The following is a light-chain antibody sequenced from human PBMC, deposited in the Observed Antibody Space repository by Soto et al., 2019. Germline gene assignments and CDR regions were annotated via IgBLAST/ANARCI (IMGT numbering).Light chain of an antibody. CDR2: KAS. CDR3: QRAHSYSEA. V-gene: IGKV1-5*03. CDR1: QTISSW. J-gene: IGKJ1*01. Sequence: DIQMTQSPSTLSGAVGDRVTITCRASQTISSWLAWYQQKPGKAPKLLIYKASTLKSGVPSRFSGSGSGTEFTLNISSLKPDDFAPYYCQRAHSYSEAFGQRTKVELK.